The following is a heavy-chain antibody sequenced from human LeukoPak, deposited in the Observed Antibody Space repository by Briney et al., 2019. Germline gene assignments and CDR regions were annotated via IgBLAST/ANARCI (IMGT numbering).Heavy chain of an antibody. D-gene: IGHD3-22*01. CDR1: GFTFSSYS. CDR3: AREGGTMIVVVDY. J-gene: IGHJ4*02. V-gene: IGHV3-21*01. CDR2: ISSSSSYI. Sequence: PGGSLRLSCAASGFTFSSYSMNWVRQAPGKGLEWVSSISSSSSYIYYADSVKGRFTISRDNAKNSLYLQMNSLRAEDTAVYYCAREGGTMIVVVDYWGQGTLVTVSS.